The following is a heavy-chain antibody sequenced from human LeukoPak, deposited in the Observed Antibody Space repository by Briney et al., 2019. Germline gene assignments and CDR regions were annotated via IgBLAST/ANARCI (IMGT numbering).Heavy chain of an antibody. V-gene: IGHV7-4-1*02. J-gene: IGHJ5*02. CDR2: INTNTGNP. CDR1: GYTFTSYA. Sequence: ASVKVSCKASGYTFTSYAMNWVRRAPGQGLEWMGWINTNTGNPTYAQGFTGRFVFSLDTSVSTAYLQISSLKAEDTAVYYCARDPEVEMATIHWFDPWGQGTLVTVSS. D-gene: IGHD5-24*01. CDR3: ARDPEVEMATIHWFDP.